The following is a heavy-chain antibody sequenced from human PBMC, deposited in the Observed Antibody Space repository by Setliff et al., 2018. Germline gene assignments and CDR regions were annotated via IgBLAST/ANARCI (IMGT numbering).Heavy chain of an antibody. V-gene: IGHV3-7*01. CDR1: RFTFSNYW. J-gene: IGHJ6*02. D-gene: IGHD6-19*01. CDR2: IKEDGSEK. CDR3: ATYSSGWYDRRHYYYGMDV. Sequence: GGSLRLSCAASRFTFSNYWMSWVRQAPGKGLEWVANIKEDGSEKYYVDSVKGRFTISRDNAKNSLYLQMNSLRAEDTAVYYCATYSSGWYDRRHYYYGMDVWGQGTTVTVSS.